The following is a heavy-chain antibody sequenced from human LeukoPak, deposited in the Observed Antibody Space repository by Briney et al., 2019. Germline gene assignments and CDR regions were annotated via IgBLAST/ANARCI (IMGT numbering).Heavy chain of an antibody. J-gene: IGHJ6*02. D-gene: IGHD4-17*01. Sequence: ASVKVSCKASGYTFTSYYMHWVRQAPGQGLEWMGIINPSGGSTSYAQKFQGRVTITADKSTSTAYMELSSLGSEDTAVYYCAGGYGDYDNPSYYYYYYGMDVWGQGTTVTVSS. CDR1: GYTFTSYY. CDR2: INPSGGST. CDR3: AGGYGDYDNPSYYYYYYGMDV. V-gene: IGHV1-46*01.